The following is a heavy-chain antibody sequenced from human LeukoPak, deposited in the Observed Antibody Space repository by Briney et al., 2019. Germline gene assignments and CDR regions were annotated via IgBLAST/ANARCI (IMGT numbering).Heavy chain of an antibody. CDR3: ARQAMVRGVMGAFDI. CDR1: GYSFTSYW. J-gene: IGHJ3*02. CDR2: IYPGDSDT. D-gene: IGHD3-10*01. Sequence: GESLKISCKGSGYSFTSYWIGWVRQMPGKGLEWMGIIYPGDSDTRYSPSFQGQVTISADKSISTAYLQWSSLKASDTAMYNCARQAMVRGVMGAFDIWGQGTMVTVSS. V-gene: IGHV5-51*01.